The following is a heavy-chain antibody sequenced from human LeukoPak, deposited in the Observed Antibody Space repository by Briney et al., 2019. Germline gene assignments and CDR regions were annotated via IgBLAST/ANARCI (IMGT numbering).Heavy chain of an antibody. J-gene: IGHJ4*02. CDR1: GGTFSSYA. CDR3: ASDYYDSSGYYPLTDY. CDR2: IIPIFGTA. D-gene: IGHD3-22*01. V-gene: IGHV1-69*13. Sequence: SVKVSCKASGGTFSSYAISWVRQAPGQGLEWMGGIIPIFGTANYAQKFQGRVTITADESTSTAYMELSSLRSEDTAVYYCASDYYDSSGYYPLTDYWGQGTLVTVSS.